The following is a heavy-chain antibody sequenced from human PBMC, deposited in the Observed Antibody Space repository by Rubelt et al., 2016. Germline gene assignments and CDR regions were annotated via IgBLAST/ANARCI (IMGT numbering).Heavy chain of an antibody. J-gene: IGHJ6*02. CDR3: ASTDDIWASDV. D-gene: IGHD3-9*01. CDR1: GGSFSGYY. CDR2: INHSGST. Sequence: QVQLQQWGAGLLKPSETLSLTCAVYGGSFSGYYWSWLRQPPGQGLEWIGEINHSGSTNYNPSLKSRVTISVDTSKNQFSLKRAAAAAADTAAYYCASTDDIWASDVWGQGTTVTVS. V-gene: IGHV4-34*01.